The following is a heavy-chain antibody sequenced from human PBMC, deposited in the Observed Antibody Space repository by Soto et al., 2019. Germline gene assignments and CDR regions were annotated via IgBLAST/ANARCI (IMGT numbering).Heavy chain of an antibody. V-gene: IGHV4-4*07. CDR2: IYTSGST. CDR3: ASGGYEYYFDY. J-gene: IGHJ4*02. D-gene: IGHD5-12*01. CDR1: CGSIRGFY. Sequence: PSETLSVTRSVSCGSIRGFYGLWIRQPAGKGLEWIGRIYTSGSTNYNPSLKSRVTMSVDTSKNQFSLKLSSVTAADTAVYYCASGGYEYYFDYWGQGILVTVYS.